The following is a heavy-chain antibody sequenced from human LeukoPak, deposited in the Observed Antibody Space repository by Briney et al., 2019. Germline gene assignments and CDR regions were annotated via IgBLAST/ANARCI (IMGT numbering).Heavy chain of an antibody. CDR2: ISGSGTIR. V-gene: IGHV3-48*04. CDR1: VFTFSTYS. D-gene: IGHD1-26*01. Sequence: GGSLRLSCAASVFTFSTYSLTWVRHAPGKGLECVSYISGSGTIRYYADSLKGRFTISRDNAKDSLYLQMNSLRAEDTAVYYCVRDGFGGRNVKWLDPWGQGTLVTVSS. J-gene: IGHJ5*02. CDR3: VRDGFGGRNVKWLDP.